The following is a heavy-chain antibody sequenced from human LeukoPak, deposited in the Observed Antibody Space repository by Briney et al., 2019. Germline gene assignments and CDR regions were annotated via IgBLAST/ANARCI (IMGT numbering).Heavy chain of an antibody. CDR3: ARDSGYCSGGSCYPANFDY. CDR1: GGSVSSGSYY. D-gene: IGHD2-15*01. V-gene: IGHV4-61*01. Sequence: PSGTLSLTCTVSGGSVSSGSYYWSWIRQPPGKGLEWIGYIYYSGSTNYNPSLKSRVTMSIDMSKNQFSLKLSSVTAADTAVYYCARDSGYCSGGSCYPANFDYWGQGTLVTVSS. J-gene: IGHJ4*02. CDR2: IYYSGST.